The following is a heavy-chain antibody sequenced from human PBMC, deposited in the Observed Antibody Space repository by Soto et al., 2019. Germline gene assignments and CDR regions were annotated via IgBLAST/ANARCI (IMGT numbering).Heavy chain of an antibody. Sequence: SETLSLTCTVSGGSISSSSYYWGWIRQPPGKGLEWIGSIYYSGSTYYNPSLKSRVTISVDTSKNQFSLKLSSVTAADTAVYYCARQLVVPAAIGVVGGYYYYYGMDVWGQGTTVTVSS. J-gene: IGHJ6*02. V-gene: IGHV4-39*01. D-gene: IGHD2-2*01. CDR1: GGSISSSSYY. CDR2: IYYSGST. CDR3: ARQLVVPAAIGVVGGYYYYYGMDV.